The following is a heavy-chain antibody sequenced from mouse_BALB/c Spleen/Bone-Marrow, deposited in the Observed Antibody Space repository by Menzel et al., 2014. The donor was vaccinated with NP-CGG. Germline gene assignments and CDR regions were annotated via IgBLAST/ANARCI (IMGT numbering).Heavy chain of an antibody. V-gene: IGHV14-3*02. CDR2: IDPANGNT. Sequence: VQLKESGAELVTPGASVKLSCTASGFNIKDTYMHWVKQRPEQGLEWIGRIDPANGNTKYDPKFQGKAPITADTSSNTAYLQLSSLTSEDTGVYYCARYNEQYAMGYWGQGTSVTVTS. CDR1: GFNIKDTY. CDR3: ARYNEQYAMGY. J-gene: IGHJ4*01.